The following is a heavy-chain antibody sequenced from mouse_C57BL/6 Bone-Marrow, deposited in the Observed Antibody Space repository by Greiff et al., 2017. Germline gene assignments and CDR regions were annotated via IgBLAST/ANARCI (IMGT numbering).Heavy chain of an antibody. CDR2: INPYNGGT. Sequence: VQLKESGPELVKPGASMTISCKASGYSFTGYIMNWVKQSHGKNLEWIGLINPYNGGTNYNQKFKGKATLTVDKSSNTAYMDLLSLTSEDSAVYYCARAGYGSFAYWGQGTLVTVSA. CDR1: GYSFTGYI. CDR3: ARAGYGSFAY. J-gene: IGHJ3*01. D-gene: IGHD1-1*01. V-gene: IGHV1-25*01.